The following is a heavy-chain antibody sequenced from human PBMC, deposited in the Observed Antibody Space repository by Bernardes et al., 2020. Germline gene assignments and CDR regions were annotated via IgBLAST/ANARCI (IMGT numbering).Heavy chain of an antibody. CDR2: IYNRGNT. V-gene: IGHV4-59*01. J-gene: IGHJ4*02. D-gene: IGHD3-16*01. CDR1: GGSISGYY. CDR3: ARHGAGEDLSYFDY. Sequence: SEPLSLTCTVSGGSISGYYLSWIRQAPEMRLEWIGYIYNRGNTKFNPSLKSRVTISVDTSKNQFSLKVTSVTAADTAMYYCARHGAGEDLSYFDYWGRGTLVTVSS.